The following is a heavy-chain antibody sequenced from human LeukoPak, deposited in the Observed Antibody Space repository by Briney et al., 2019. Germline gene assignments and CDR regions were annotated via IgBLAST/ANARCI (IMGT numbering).Heavy chain of an antibody. D-gene: IGHD3-3*01. V-gene: IGHV1-8*01. CDR1: GYTFTSYD. CDR2: MNPNSGNT. J-gene: IGHJ4*02. CDR3: ASLTYYDFWSGWDAFDI. Sequence: GASVKVSCKASGYTFTSYDINWVRQATGQGLEWMGWMNPNSGNTGYAQKFQGRVTMTRNTSISTAYMELSSLRSDDTAVYYCASLTYYDFWSGWDAFDIWGQGTLVTVSS.